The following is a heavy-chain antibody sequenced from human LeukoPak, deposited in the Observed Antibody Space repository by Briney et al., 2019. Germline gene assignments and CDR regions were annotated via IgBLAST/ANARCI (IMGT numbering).Heavy chain of an antibody. Sequence: ASVKVSCKASGGTFSSYAISWVRQAPGQGLEWVGGIIPIFGTANYAQKFQGRVTITADKSTSTAYMELSSLRSEDTAVYYCARDARGSGSYPVWGKGTTVTVSS. CDR3: ARDARGSGSYPV. CDR2: IIPIFGTA. V-gene: IGHV1-69*06. J-gene: IGHJ6*04. D-gene: IGHD3-10*01. CDR1: GGTFSSYA.